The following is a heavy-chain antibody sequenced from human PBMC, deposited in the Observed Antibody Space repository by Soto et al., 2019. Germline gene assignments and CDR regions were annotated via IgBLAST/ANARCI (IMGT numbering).Heavy chain of an antibody. CDR1: GGSISSSNW. CDR2: IYHSGST. CDR3: AREGCSSTSCYVGGYYGMDV. D-gene: IGHD2-2*01. V-gene: IGHV4-4*02. Sequence: QVQLQESGPGLVKPSGTLSLTCAVSGGSISSSNWWSWVRQPPGQGLEWIGEIYHSGSTNYTPSLKSRVTISVDKSKNQFSLKLSSVTAADTAVYYCAREGCSSTSCYVGGYYGMDVWGQGTTVTVSS. J-gene: IGHJ6*02.